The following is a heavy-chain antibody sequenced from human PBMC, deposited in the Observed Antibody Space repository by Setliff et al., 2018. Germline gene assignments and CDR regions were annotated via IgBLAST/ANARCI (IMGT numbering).Heavy chain of an antibody. CDR1: GGTFSSYA. CDR2: IIPIFXTX. V-gene: IGHV1-69*13. D-gene: IGHD2-2*02. CDR3: ARDSRGLVPAAIEGSYYYYGMDV. Sequence: SVKVSCKASGGTFSSYAISWVRQAPGQGLEWMGGIIPIFXTXXXXXXXXXRVTITAXXSTSTAYMELSSLRSEDTAVYYCARDSRGLVPAAIEGSYYYYGMDVWGQGTTVTVSS. J-gene: IGHJ6*02.